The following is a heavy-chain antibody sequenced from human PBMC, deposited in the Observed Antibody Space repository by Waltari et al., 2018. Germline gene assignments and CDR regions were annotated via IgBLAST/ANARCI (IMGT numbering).Heavy chain of an antibody. CDR3: AADRGNYDYIWGRYPFSFDY. V-gene: IGHV1-69*11. D-gene: IGHD3-16*01. CDR1: GNTFSNYA. Sequence: QVQLMQSGAEVKKPGSSVKVSCKASGNTFSNYAVSWVRQAPGQGLEWMGGFIPVLGTANYAQRFQVRLTIIADESTSTAYMELSSLRSEDTAVYYCAADRGNYDYIWGRYPFSFDYWGQGTLVTVSS. CDR2: FIPVLGTA. J-gene: IGHJ4*02.